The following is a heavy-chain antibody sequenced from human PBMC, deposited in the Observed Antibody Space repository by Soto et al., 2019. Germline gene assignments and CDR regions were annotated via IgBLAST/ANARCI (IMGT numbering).Heavy chain of an antibody. CDR1: GYTFTSYG. CDR3: ARVDYYGSGSYRPFDP. V-gene: IGHV1-18*01. D-gene: IGHD3-10*01. CDR2: ISAYNGNT. Sequence: QVQLVQSGAEVKKPGASVKVSCKASGYTFTSYGISWVRQAPGQGLEWMGWISAYNGNTNYAQKLQGRVTMTTDTATSTAYMELKGRRSDDTAVYYCARVDYYGSGSYRPFDPWGQGTLVTVSS. J-gene: IGHJ5*02.